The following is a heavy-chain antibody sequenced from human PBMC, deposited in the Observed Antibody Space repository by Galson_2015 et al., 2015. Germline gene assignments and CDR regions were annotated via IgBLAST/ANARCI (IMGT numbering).Heavy chain of an antibody. CDR3: ATGTYSGYDVDAFDI. Sequence: QSGAEVKKPGESLTISCKGSGYSFTSYWIGWVRQMPGKGLEWMGIIYPGDSDTRYSPSFQGQVTISADKSISTAYLQWSSLKASDTAMYYCATGTYSGYDVDAFDIWGQGTMVTVSS. CDR2: IYPGDSDT. V-gene: IGHV5-51*01. D-gene: IGHD5-12*01. J-gene: IGHJ3*02. CDR1: GYSFTSYW.